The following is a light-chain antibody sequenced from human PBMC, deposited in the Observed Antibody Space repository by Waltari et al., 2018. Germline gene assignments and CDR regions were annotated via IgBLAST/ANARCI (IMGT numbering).Light chain of an antibody. Sequence: QSALTQPASVSGSPGQSITISCTGPSSYVGAYNYVSWYHQHPGKAPKLMIYDVNNRPSGVSNRFSGSKSGNTASLTISGLLAEDEADYYCSSFTTSSTYVFGTGTKVTVL. V-gene: IGLV2-14*03. CDR2: DVN. J-gene: IGLJ1*01. CDR3: SSFTTSSTYV. CDR1: SSYVGAYNY.